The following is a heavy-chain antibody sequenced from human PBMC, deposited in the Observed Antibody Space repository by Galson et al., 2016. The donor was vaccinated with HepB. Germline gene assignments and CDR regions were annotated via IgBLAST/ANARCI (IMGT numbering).Heavy chain of an antibody. D-gene: IGHD3/OR15-3a*01. CDR3: AALDHGRDV. CDR2: IKSDGSAK. Sequence: CLRLSCAASGVSFSTYWMTWVRQAPGKGLEWVANIKSDGSAKSYVDSVKGRFTISRDNAQNSLSLQMNSLRDEDTAVYYCAALDHGRDVWGQGTTVTVSS. V-gene: IGHV3-7*01. J-gene: IGHJ6*02. CDR1: GVSFSTYW.